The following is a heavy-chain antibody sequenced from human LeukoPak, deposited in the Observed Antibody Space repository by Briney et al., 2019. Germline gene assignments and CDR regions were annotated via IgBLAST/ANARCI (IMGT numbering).Heavy chain of an antibody. J-gene: IGHJ4*02. D-gene: IGHD6-13*01. CDR1: GFSLSTSGVG. Sequence: SGPTLVKPTQTLTLTCTFSGFSLSTSGVGVGWIRQPPGKALEWLALIYCDDDKRYSPSLKSRLTITKDTSKNQVVLTMTNMDPVDTATYYCAHTFLYSSNWYCDFDYWGQGTLVTVSS. V-gene: IGHV2-5*02. CDR2: IYCDDDK. CDR3: AHTFLYSSNWYCDFDY.